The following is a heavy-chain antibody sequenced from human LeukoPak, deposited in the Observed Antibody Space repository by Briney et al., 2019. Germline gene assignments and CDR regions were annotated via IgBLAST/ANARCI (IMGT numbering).Heavy chain of an antibody. D-gene: IGHD1-26*01. CDR3: AKDPVGATKGGVDY. Sequence: PGGSLRLSCAASGFTFSSYAMTWVRQAPDKGLEWVSAISGSDGSTYYADSVKGRFTISRDDSQNTLYLQMNSLRAEDTAVYYCAKDPVGATKGGVDYWGQGTLVTVSS. CDR1: GFTFSSYA. V-gene: IGHV3-23*01. J-gene: IGHJ4*02. CDR2: ISGSDGST.